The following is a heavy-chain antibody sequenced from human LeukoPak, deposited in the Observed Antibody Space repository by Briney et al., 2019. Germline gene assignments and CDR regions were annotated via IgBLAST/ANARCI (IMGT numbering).Heavy chain of an antibody. CDR2: IYHSGST. D-gene: IGHD1-26*01. J-gene: IGHJ4*02. CDR3: DVGILRGPDY. V-gene: IGHV4-38-2*02. CDR1: GSSISSNYY. Sequence: SETLSLTCTVSGSSISSNYYWGWIRPPPGKGLEWIGSIYHSGSTYYNPSLKSRVTISVDTSKNHFSLKLTSMTAADTAVYYCDVGILRGPDYWGQGTLVTVSS.